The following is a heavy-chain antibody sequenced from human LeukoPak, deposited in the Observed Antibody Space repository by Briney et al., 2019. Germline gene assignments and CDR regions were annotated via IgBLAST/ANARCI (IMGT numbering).Heavy chain of an antibody. J-gene: IGHJ6*03. CDR3: ASGSGSYNYYYYYMDV. Sequence: ASVKVSCKASGYTFTGYYMHWVRQAPGQGLEWMGWINPNSGGTNYAQKFQGRVTMTRDTSISTAYVELSRLRSDDTAVYYCASGSGSYNYYYYYMDVWGKGTTVTISS. V-gene: IGHV1-2*02. CDR2: INPNSGGT. CDR1: GYTFTGYY. D-gene: IGHD3-10*01.